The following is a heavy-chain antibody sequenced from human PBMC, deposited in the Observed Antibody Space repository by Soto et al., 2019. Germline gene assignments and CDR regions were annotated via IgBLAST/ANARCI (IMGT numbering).Heavy chain of an antibody. CDR3: ARRHFYYGMDV. V-gene: IGHV1-69*06. J-gene: IGHJ6*02. Sequence: QVQLVQSGAEVKKPGSSVKVSCKASGGTFGTYDISWVRQAPGQGLEWMGGIIPLFGTANYAQKFQGRVTITEDKSTTTAYMELSRLRSEDSAIYYCARRHFYYGMDVWGQGTTVTVSS. CDR2: IIPLFGTA. CDR1: GGTFGTYD.